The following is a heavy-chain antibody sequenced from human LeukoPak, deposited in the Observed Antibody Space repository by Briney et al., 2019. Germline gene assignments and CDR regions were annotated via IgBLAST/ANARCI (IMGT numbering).Heavy chain of an antibody. CDR3: ARERGRGRDSPWFDY. Sequence: PGGSLRLSCAASGFTFSSYSVNWVRQTPGKGLEWVSYISSSSSTIYYADSVKGRFTISRDNAKNSLYLQMNSLRDEDTAVYYCARERGRGRDSPWFDYWGQGTLVTVSS. J-gene: IGHJ4*02. CDR1: GFTFSSYS. D-gene: IGHD1-26*01. V-gene: IGHV3-48*02. CDR2: ISSSSSTI.